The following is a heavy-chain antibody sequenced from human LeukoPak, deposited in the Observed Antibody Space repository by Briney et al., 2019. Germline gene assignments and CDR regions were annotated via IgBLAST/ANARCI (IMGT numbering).Heavy chain of an antibody. D-gene: IGHD3-22*01. CDR1: GGSISSYY. CDR2: IYYSGST. V-gene: IGHV4-59*08. J-gene: IGHJ4*02. CDR3: ARLTTYYYDSSGYYYFDY. Sequence: SETLSLTCTVSGGSISSYYWSWIRQPPGKGLEWIGYIYYSGSTNYNPSLTSRVTISVDTSKNQFSLKLSSVTAADTAVYYCARLTTYYYDSSGYYYFDYWGQGTLVTVSS.